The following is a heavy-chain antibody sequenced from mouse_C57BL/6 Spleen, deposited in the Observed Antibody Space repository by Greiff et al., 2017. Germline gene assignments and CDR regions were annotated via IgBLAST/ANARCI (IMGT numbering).Heavy chain of an antibody. CDR2: INPSNGGT. D-gene: IGHD3-2*02. Sequence: QVQLKQSGTELVKPGASVKLSCKASGYTFTSYWMHWVKQRPGQGLEWIGNINPSNGGTNYNEKFKSKATLTVDKSSSTAYMQLSSLTSEDSAVYYCTRGQLRYGSYFDYWGQGTTLTVSS. V-gene: IGHV1-53*01. J-gene: IGHJ2*01. CDR3: TRGQLRYGSYFDY. CDR1: GYTFTSYW.